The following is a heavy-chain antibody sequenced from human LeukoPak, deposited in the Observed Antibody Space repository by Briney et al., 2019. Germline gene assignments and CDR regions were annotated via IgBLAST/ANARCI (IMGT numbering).Heavy chain of an antibody. CDR2: INPNSGGT. V-gene: IGHV1-2*06. D-gene: IGHD1-26*01. CDR3: ARDSGSYSSVVS. J-gene: IGHJ4*02. Sequence: ASVKVSCKASGYTFTGYYMHWVRQAPGQGLEWMGRINPNSGGTNYAQKFQGRVTMTRDTSISTAYMELSRLRSDDTAAYYCARDSGSYSSVVSWGQGTLVTVSS. CDR1: GYTFTGYY.